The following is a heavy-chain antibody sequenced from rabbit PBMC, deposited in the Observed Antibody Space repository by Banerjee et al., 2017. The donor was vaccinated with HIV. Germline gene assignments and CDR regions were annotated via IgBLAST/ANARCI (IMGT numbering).Heavy chain of an antibody. V-gene: IGHV1S45*01. D-gene: IGHD8-1*01. CDR2: INTSTGNT. J-gene: IGHJ4*01. CDR3: ARDLAGSSLNFNL. CDR1: GFSFSNKYV. Sequence: QEQLVESGGGLVKPEGSLTLSCTASGFSFSNKYVMCWVRQAPGKGLEWIACINTSTGNTVYASWAKGRFTISKTSSTTVTLQMTSLTAADTATYFCARDLAGSSLNFNLWGQGTLVTVS.